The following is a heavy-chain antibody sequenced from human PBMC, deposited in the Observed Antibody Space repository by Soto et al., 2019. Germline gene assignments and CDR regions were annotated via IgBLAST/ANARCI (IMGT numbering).Heavy chain of an antibody. CDR3: AKDAVRDYESDY. V-gene: IGHV3-23*01. D-gene: IGHD4-17*01. CDR2: ISGSGGST. J-gene: IGHJ4*02. Sequence: EVQLLESGGGLVQPGGSLRLSCAASGFTFSSYATSWVRQAPGKGLEWVSAISGSGGSTYYADSVKGRFTISRDNSKNTLYLQMNSLRAEVTAVYCCAKDAVRDYESDYWGQGTLVTVSS. CDR1: GFTFSSYA.